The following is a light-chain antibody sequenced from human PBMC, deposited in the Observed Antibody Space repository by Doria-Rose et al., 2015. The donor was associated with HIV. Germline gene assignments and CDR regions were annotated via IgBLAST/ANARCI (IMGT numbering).Light chain of an antibody. CDR2: WAS. V-gene: IGKV4-1*01. Sequence: DIRLTQSPESLGMSLGERATLNCKSNQSLLYTSKNYLAWSQQKPVQPTKLLIYWASTRQSGVPARFSGSGSGTDFSRTISSLEAEDVAVYYCQQYYDTPSFGPGTTVDIK. CDR1: QSLLYTSKNY. J-gene: IGKJ3*01. CDR3: QQYYDTPS.